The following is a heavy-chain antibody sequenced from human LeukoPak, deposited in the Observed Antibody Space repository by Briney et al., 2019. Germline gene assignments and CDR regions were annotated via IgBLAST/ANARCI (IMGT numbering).Heavy chain of an antibody. CDR2: ISAYNGNT. V-gene: IGHV1-18*01. J-gene: IGHJ6*03. CDR1: GYTFTSYG. Sequence: EASVKVSCKASGYTFTSYGISWVRQAPGQGLEWMGWISAYNGNTNYAQKLQGRVTMTTDTSTSTAYMELSSLRSEDTAVYYCASQVVPAAPPYYYYYMDVWGKGTTVTISS. CDR3: ASQVVPAAPPYYYYYMDV. D-gene: IGHD2-2*01.